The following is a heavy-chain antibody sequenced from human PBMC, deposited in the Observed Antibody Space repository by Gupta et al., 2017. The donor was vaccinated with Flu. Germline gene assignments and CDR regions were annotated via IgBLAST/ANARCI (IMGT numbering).Heavy chain of an antibody. CDR2: ISSVGNYI. J-gene: IGHJ4*02. V-gene: IGHV3-21*02. D-gene: IGHD2-2*01. CDR3: ARGKYHLVSLIDY. CDR1: GFTFGDYS. Sequence: EVQLVESGGGLVKPGGSLRLSCAGSGFTFGDYSMNWVRQAPGKGLEWVSSISSVGNYIYYLDSLRGRFTISRDNAENSLYLQMNSLRVDDTAVYYCARGKYHLVSLIDYWGQGALVTVSS.